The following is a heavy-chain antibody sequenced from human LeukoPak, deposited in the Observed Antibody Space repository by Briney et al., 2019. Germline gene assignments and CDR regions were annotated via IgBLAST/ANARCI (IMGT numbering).Heavy chain of an antibody. CDR1: GFPFSNYG. CDR2: IVGSGVTT. J-gene: IGHJ4*02. CDR3: AREAQGYYYDSSGYYSDY. V-gene: IGHV3-23*01. Sequence: GALRLSCVASGFPFSNYGMNWVRQAPGKGLEWVSGIVGSGVTTYYADSVKGRFTISRDNSKNTLYLQMNSLRAVDTAVYYCAREAQGYYYDSSGYYSDYWGQGTLVTVSS. D-gene: IGHD3-22*01.